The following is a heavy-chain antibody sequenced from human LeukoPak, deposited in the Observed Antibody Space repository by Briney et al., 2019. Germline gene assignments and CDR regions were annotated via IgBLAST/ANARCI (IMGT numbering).Heavy chain of an antibody. CDR2: IYPGDSDT. D-gene: IGHD6-25*01. CDR3: ARSLRGSGWYIDY. CDR1: GYSFTNYW. J-gene: IGHJ4*02. V-gene: IGHV5-51*01. Sequence: RESLKISCKGSGYSFTNYWIGWVRQIPGTGLEWMGIIYPGDSDTIYNPSFQGQVTISADKSITTAYVQWSSLKASDTAIYYCARSLRGSGWYIDYWGQGTLVTVSS.